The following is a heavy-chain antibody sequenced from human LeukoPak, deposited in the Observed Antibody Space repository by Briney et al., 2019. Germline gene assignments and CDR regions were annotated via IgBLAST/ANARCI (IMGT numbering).Heavy chain of an antibody. Sequence: GASVKVSCKASGYTFTSYYMHWVRQAPGQGLEWMGIINPSGGSTSYAQKFQGRVTMTRDMSTSTVYMELSSLRSEDTAVYYCARATYDSSGYYYRRYFDYWGQGTLVTVSS. CDR3: ARATYDSSGYYYRRYFDY. CDR2: INPSGGST. J-gene: IGHJ4*02. D-gene: IGHD3-22*01. V-gene: IGHV1-46*01. CDR1: GYTFTSYY.